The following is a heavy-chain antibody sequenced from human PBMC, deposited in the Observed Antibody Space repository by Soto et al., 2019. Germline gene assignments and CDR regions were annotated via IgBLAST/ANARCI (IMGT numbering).Heavy chain of an antibody. D-gene: IGHD3-3*01. CDR1: GFTFSSYN. CDR2: ISSGSSPI. Sequence: EVQLVESGGGLVQPGGSLRLSCAASGFTFSSYNMNWVRQAPGKGLEWLSYISSGSSPIYYADSVKGRFTISRDNAKNSLYLQVTSLRDDDTSVYYWASLTIFGAVVECMDVWGQGTTVTVSS. CDR3: ASLTIFGAVVECMDV. V-gene: IGHV3-48*02. J-gene: IGHJ6*02.